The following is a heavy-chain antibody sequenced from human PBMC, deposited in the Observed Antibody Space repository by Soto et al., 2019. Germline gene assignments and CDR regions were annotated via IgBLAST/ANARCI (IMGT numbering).Heavy chain of an antibody. J-gene: IGHJ5*02. V-gene: IGHV4-59*01. CDR3: ATVGSAWYEGWFDP. CDR1: GGSSSSYY. D-gene: IGHD6-19*01. CDR2: IYYSGST. Sequence: AETLSLTCAVSGGSSSSYYRSWVRQPPGKGLDWIGYIYYSGSTNYNPSLKSRVTISVDTSKNQFSLKLSSVTAADTAVYYCATVGSAWYEGWFDPWGQGTLVTVSS.